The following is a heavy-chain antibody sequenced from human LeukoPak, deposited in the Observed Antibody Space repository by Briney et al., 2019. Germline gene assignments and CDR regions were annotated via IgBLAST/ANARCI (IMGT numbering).Heavy chain of an antibody. CDR2: NYYSGST. CDR1: GGSISSYY. CDR3: ARDRVVPAAINYFDY. Sequence: PSETLSLTCTVSGGSISSYYWSWIRQPPGKGLEWIGYNYYSGSTNYNPSLKSRVTISVDTSKNQFSLKLSSVTAADTAMYYCARDRVVPAAINYFDYWGQGTLVTVSS. D-gene: IGHD2-2*01. J-gene: IGHJ4*02. V-gene: IGHV4-59*12.